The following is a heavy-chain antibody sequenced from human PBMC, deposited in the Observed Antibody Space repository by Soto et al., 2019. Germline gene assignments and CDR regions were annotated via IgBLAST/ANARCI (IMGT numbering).Heavy chain of an antibody. CDR2: IYYSGST. Sequence: SETLSLTCTVSGGSISSSSYYWGWIRQPPGKGLEWIGSIYYSGSTYYNPSLKSRVTISVDTSKNQFSLKLSSVTAADTAVYYCASVPGVFWSGYFMRKLTRSASPNRFYMDVWGKGTTVTVSS. D-gene: IGHD3-3*01. V-gene: IGHV4-39*01. J-gene: IGHJ6*03. CDR3: ASVPGVFWSGYFMRKLTRSASPNRFYMDV. CDR1: GGSISSSSYY.